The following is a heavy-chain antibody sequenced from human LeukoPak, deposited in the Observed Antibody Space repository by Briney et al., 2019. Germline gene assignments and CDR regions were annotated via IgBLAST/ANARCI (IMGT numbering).Heavy chain of an antibody. CDR3: ARMGQQLWLFFDY. Sequence: GGSLRLSCAASGFTVSSNYMSWVRQAPGKGLEWVSVIYSGGSTYYADSVKGRFTISRDNSKSTLYLQMNSLRAEDTAVYYCARMGQQLWLFFDYWGQGTLVTVSS. D-gene: IGHD5-18*01. V-gene: IGHV3-66*01. CDR2: IYSGGST. CDR1: GFTVSSNY. J-gene: IGHJ4*02.